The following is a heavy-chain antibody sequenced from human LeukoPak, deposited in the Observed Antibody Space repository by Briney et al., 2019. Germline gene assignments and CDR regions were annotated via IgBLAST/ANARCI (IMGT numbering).Heavy chain of an antibody. D-gene: IGHD3-16*01. CDR3: ARGRLGDSLDY. CDR2: IYISDST. V-gene: IGHV4-61*02. J-gene: IGHJ4*02. CDR1: GGSITSGSYY. Sequence: PSQTLSLTCIVSGGSITSGSYYWNWIRQPAGKGLEWIGRIYISDSTNYNPSLKSRVTISVDTSKNQFSLNLSSGTAADTAVYYCARGRLGDSLDYWGQGILVTVSS.